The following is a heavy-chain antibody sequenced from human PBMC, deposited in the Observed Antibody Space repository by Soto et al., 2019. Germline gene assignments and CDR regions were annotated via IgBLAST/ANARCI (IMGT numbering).Heavy chain of an antibody. V-gene: IGHV1-8*01. CDR1: GYTFTSYD. CDR2: MNPNSGNT. D-gene: IGHD2-2*01. CDR3: ARVPPCSSTSCYRGVYGMDV. J-gene: IGHJ6*02. Sequence: ASVKVSCKASGYTFTSYDINWVRQATGQGLEWMGWMNPNSGNTGYAQKFQGRVTMTRDTSIITAYMELSSLRSEDTAVYYCARVPPCSSTSCYRGVYGMDVWGQGTTVTVSS.